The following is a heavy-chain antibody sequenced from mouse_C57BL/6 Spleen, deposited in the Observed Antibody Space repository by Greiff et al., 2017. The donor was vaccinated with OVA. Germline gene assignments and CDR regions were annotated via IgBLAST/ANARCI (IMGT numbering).Heavy chain of an antibody. CDR1: GYTFTSYW. V-gene: IGHV1-52*01. D-gene: IGHD2-3*01. CDR2: IDPSDRET. CDR3: ARGPDGYYEDYAMDY. Sequence: QVQLKQPGAELVRPGSSVKLSCKASGYTFTSYWMHWVKQRPIQGLEWIGNIDPSDRETHYNQKFKDKATLTVDKSSSTAYMQLSSLTSEDSAVYYCARGPDGYYEDYAMDYWGQGTSVTVSS. J-gene: IGHJ4*01.